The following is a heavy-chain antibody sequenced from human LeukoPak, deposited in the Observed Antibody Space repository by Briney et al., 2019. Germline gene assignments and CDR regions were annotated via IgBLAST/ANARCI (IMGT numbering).Heavy chain of an antibody. CDR2: IYYSGST. V-gene: IGHV4-39*01. J-gene: IGHJ6*03. CDR3: ARTLGYCSGGSCYSTGFYYYYYMDV. Sequence: SETLSLTCTVFGGSISSSSYYWGWIRQPPGKGREWIGSIYYSGSTSYNPSLKSRVTISVDTSKNQFSLKLSSVAAADTAVYYCARTLGYCSGGSCYSTGFYYYYYMDVWGKGTTVTISS. D-gene: IGHD2-15*01. CDR1: GGSISSSSYY.